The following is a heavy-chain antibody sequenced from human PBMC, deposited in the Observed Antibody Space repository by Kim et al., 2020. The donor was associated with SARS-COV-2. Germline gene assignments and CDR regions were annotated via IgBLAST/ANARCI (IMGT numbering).Heavy chain of an antibody. Sequence: KFQGRVTITADESTSTAYMELSSLRSEDTAVYYCARLAGPDTAMVRNCDYWGQGTLVTVSS. D-gene: IGHD5-18*01. J-gene: IGHJ4*02. CDR3: ARLAGPDTAMVRNCDY. V-gene: IGHV1-69*01.